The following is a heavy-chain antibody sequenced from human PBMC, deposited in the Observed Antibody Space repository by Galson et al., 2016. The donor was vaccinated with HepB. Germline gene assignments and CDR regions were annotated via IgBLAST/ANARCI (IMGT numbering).Heavy chain of an antibody. CDR1: GFSLSTRGVG. J-gene: IGHJ4*02. V-gene: IGHV2-5*02. Sequence: PALVKPTQTLTLTCTCSGFSLSTRGVGVGWIRQPPGKALEWLTLIYWDDDKRYSPSLKSRVTITTDTSKNQVVLTMTNMDPVDTATYYCVRERGGYFFEYWGQGTLVTVSP. CDR2: IYWDDDK. D-gene: IGHD3-9*01. CDR3: VRERGGYFFEY.